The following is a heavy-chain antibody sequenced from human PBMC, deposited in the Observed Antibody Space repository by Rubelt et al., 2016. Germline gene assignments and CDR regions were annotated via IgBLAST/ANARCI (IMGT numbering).Heavy chain of an antibody. CDR2: ISGSGGST. CDR1: GFTFSRYA. CDR3: ATVRHGSGISRY. J-gene: IGHJ4*01. D-gene: IGHD3-10*01. V-gene: IGHV3-23*01. Sequence: SRGGLVQPGGSLRVSCAASGFTFSRYAMNWVRQAPGKGLEWVAAISGSGGSTFYADSVKGRFTISRDNSKNTLYLQMNSLRAEDTAVYYCATVRHGSGISRYWGHGTLVTVSS.